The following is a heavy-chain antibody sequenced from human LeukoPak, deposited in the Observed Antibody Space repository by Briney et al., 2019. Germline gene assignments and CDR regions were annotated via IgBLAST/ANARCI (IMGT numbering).Heavy chain of an antibody. CDR2: IYDSGST. CDR3: ARDTGIAAVGNPSYYFYYYMDV. CDR1: GASISSGGYY. V-gene: IGHV4-31*03. J-gene: IGHJ6*03. Sequence: PSETLSLTCTVSGASISSGGYYWSWIRQYPGKGLEWIGCIYDSGSTFYTPSLQSRVSISRDTSKNQFSLRVISVTAADTAVYFCARDTGIAAVGNPSYYFYYYMDVWGKGTTVTVSS. D-gene: IGHD6-13*01.